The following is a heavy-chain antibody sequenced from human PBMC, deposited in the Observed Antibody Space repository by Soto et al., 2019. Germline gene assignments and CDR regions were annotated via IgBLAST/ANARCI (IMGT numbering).Heavy chain of an antibody. Sequence: GGSLRLSCAASGFTFSNAWINWVLQAPGKGLKWVGRVKSKNDGGTTDFAAPVKGRFAISRDDSKNMVYLEMNSLQTEDTAIYYCTTDSYIASIIVRFDYWGHGTLVTVSS. J-gene: IGHJ4*01. CDR1: GFTFSNAW. V-gene: IGHV3-15*07. D-gene: IGHD2-21*01. CDR2: VKSKNDGGTT. CDR3: TTDSYIASIIVRFDY.